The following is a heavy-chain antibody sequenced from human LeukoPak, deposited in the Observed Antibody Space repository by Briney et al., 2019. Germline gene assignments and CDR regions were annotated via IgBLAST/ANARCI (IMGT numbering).Heavy chain of an antibody. CDR1: GFSFSNFA. Sequence: GGSLRLSCAASGFSFSNFAMHWVRQAPGKGLEWVAVTSYDGSNKDYADSVKGRFTISRDNSKNTLYLQVNRLTADDTAIYYCASSRYGFCSSTSCYVLSYWGQGTLVTVSS. D-gene: IGHD2-2*01. CDR3: ASSRYGFCSSTSCYVLSY. J-gene: IGHJ4*02. V-gene: IGHV3-30*04. CDR2: TSYDGSNK.